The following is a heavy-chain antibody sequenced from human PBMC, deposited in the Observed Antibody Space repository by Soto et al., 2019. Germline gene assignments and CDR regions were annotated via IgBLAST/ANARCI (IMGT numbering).Heavy chain of an antibody. Sequence: SETLSLTCTVSGASISRYYWSWIRQSPGKGLEWIGYLYNTGSTIYNPSLKSRVTISVDTSKNQFSLKMNSVTAADTAVYYCATLPPRIVVSLLPIPTWGQGILVTVSS. D-gene: IGHD2-21*01. CDR2: LYNTGST. V-gene: IGHV4-59*01. CDR3: ATLPPRIVVSLLPIPT. CDR1: GASISRYY. J-gene: IGHJ5*02.